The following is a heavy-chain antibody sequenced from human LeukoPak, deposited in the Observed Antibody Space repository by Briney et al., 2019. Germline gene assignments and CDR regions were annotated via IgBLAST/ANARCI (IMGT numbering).Heavy chain of an antibody. CDR2: ITWDGGST. CDR3: AKDIHIGHGSGWPES. J-gene: IGHJ5*02. Sequence: GGSLRLSCVGSGFTFGEYGMHWVRQVPGKGLEWVSHITWDGGSTYYAGSVKGRFTISRDNSKNSLYLQMNSLGAEDAALYYCAKDIHIGHGSGWPESWGQGTLVTVSS. V-gene: IGHV3-43D*03. D-gene: IGHD6-19*01. CDR1: GFTFGEYG.